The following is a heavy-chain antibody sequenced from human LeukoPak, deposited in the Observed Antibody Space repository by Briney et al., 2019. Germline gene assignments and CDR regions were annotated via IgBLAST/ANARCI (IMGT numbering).Heavy chain of an antibody. J-gene: IGHJ4*02. V-gene: IGHV3-7*01. CDR2: IKQDGSEK. Sequence: VGSLRLSCAASGFTFSSYWMSWVRQAPGKGLEWVANIKQDGSEKYYVDSVKGRFTISRDNAKNSLYLQMNSLRAEDTAVYYCARAPGYCSGGSCRSWGQGTLVTVSS. CDR3: ARAPGYCSGGSCRS. CDR1: GFTFSSYW. D-gene: IGHD2-15*01.